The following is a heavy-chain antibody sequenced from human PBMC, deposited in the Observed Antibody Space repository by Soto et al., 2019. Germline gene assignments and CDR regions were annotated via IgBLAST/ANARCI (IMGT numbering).Heavy chain of an antibody. CDR2: IIPIFGTA. J-gene: IGHJ6*02. Sequence: ASVKVSCKASGCTFSSYAISWVRQAPGQGLEWMGGIIPIFGTANYAQKFQGRVTITADESTSTAYMELSSLRSEDTAVYYCASPAGYSGYGDYYYGMDVWGQGTTVTVSS. CDR3: ASPAGYSGYGDYYYGMDV. V-gene: IGHV1-69*13. D-gene: IGHD5-12*01. CDR1: GCTFSSYA.